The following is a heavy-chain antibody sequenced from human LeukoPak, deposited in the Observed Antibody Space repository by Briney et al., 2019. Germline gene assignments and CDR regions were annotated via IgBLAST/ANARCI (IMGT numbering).Heavy chain of an antibody. Sequence: SVKVSCKASRGTFSSYAISWVRQAPGQGLEWMGGTIPIFGTANYAQKFQGRVTISADESTSTAYMELSSLRFEDTAVYYCVRDLTMVRGARYRPYNWFDAWGQGTLVTVSP. V-gene: IGHV1-69*13. CDR2: TIPIFGTA. CDR1: RGTFSSYA. J-gene: IGHJ5*02. D-gene: IGHD3-10*01. CDR3: VRDLTMVRGARYRPYNWFDA.